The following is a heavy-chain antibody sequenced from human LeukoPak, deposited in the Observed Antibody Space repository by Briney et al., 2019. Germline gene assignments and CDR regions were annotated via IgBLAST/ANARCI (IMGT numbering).Heavy chain of an antibody. D-gene: IGHD6-13*01. J-gene: IGHJ4*02. V-gene: IGHV3-21*01. CDR1: GFTFSNYN. CDR3: THSSPHLYWDY. Sequence: GESLRLSCAASGFTFSNYNMNWVRQAPGKGLEWVSAISSSGTYIYYADSLKGRFTISRDNSKNTLYLQMNSLRAEDTAVYYCTHSSPHLYWDYWGQGTLVTVSS. CDR2: ISSSGTYI.